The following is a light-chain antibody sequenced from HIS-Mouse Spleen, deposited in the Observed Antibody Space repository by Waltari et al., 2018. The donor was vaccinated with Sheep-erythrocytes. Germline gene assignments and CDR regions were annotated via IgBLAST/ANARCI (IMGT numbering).Light chain of an antibody. V-gene: IGLV2-11*01. Sequence: LTQPPSVSGSPGQSVTISCTGTSSDVGGYNYVSWYQQHPGKAPKLMIYDVSKRPSGVPDRFSGSKSGNTASLTISGLQAEDEADYYCCSYAGSYTFVVFGGGTKLTVV. CDR2: DVS. CDR1: SSDVGGYNY. CDR3: CSYAGSYTFVV. J-gene: IGLJ2*01.